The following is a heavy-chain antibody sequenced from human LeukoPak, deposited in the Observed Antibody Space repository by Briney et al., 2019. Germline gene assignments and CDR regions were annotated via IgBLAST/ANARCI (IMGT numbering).Heavy chain of an antibody. CDR1: GFTFSSYS. V-gene: IGHV3-48*01. D-gene: IGHD4-11*01. CDR3: ARAYSNYGLEDYFDY. CDR2: ISSSSSTI. Sequence: GGSLRLSCAASGFTFSSYSMNWVRQAPGKGLEWVSYISSSSSTIYYADSVNGRFTISRDNAKNSLYLQMNSLRAEDTAVYYCARAYSNYGLEDYFDYWGQGTLVTVSS. J-gene: IGHJ4*02.